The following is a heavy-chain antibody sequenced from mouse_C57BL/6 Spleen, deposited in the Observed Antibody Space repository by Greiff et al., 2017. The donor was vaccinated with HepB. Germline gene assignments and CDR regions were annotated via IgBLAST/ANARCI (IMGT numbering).Heavy chain of an antibody. CDR2: INYDGSST. CDR3: ARADYARYFDV. CDR1: GFTFSDYY. Sequence: VQLKESEGGLVQPGSSMKLSCTASGFTFSDYYMAWVRQVPEKGLEWVANINYDGSSTYYLDSLKSRFIISRDNAKNILYLQMSSLKSEDTATYYCARADYARYFDVWGTGTTVTVSS. V-gene: IGHV5-16*01. J-gene: IGHJ1*03. D-gene: IGHD2-4*01.